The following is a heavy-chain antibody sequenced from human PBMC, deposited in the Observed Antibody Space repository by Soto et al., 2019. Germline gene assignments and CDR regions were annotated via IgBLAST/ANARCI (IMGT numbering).Heavy chain of an antibody. V-gene: IGHV4-59*08. CDR2: VSYSGST. CDR3: ARPGSDSAWFFFDP. J-gene: IGHJ5*02. Sequence: SETLSLTCSLSGGAIGCYYWSWIRQPPGKALEWIGYVSYSGSTDYHPSLKSRVSISIDTSKNQFSLKMISVTAADTAVHHCARPGSDSAWFFFDPWGQGALVTVS. CDR1: GGAIGCYY. D-gene: IGHD6-19*01.